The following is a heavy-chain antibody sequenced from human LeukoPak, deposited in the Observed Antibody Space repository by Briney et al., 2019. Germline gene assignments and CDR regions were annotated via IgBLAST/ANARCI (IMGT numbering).Heavy chain of an antibody. CDR1: GFTFSSYS. J-gene: IGHJ4*02. V-gene: IGHV3-48*01. Sequence: PGGSLRLSCAASGFTFSSYSMNWVRQAPGKGLEWVSYISSSSSTIYYADSVKGRFTISRDNAKNTLYLQMSSLRAEDTAVYYCAKGACYDISTGASDYWGQGTLVTVSS. CDR3: AKGACYDISTGASDY. D-gene: IGHD3-9*01. CDR2: ISSSSSTI.